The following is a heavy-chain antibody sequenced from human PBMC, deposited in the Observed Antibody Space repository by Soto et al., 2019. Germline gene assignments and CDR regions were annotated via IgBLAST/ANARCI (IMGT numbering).Heavy chain of an antibody. Sequence: ASVKVSCKASGYTFTSYYMHWVRQAPGQGLEWMGIINPSGGSTSYAQKFQGRVTMTRDTSTSTVYMELSSLRSEDTAVYYCARDHHSSGWPNYYYGMDVWCKGTTVTVSS. CDR1: GYTFTSYY. CDR3: ARDHHSSGWPNYYYGMDV. CDR2: INPSGGST. D-gene: IGHD6-19*01. V-gene: IGHV1-46*01. J-gene: IGHJ6*04.